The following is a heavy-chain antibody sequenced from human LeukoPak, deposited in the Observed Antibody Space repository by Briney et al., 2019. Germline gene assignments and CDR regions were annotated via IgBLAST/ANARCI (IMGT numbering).Heavy chain of an antibody. CDR3: AREKNLGT. V-gene: IGHV3-7*05. D-gene: IGHD1-14*01. CDR2: IKEDGSDK. Sequence: GGSLRLSCAASGFTFGSYWMSWVRQAPGKRLEWVATIKEDGSDKYYVDSVKGRFTISRDNVKNSVYLQMSSLRAEDTAVYYCAREKNLGTWGQGTLVTVSS. CDR1: GFTFGSYW. J-gene: IGHJ4*02.